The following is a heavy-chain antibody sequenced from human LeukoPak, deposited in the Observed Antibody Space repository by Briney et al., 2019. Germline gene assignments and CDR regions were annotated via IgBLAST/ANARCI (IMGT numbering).Heavy chain of an antibody. CDR1: GFTFSSYA. D-gene: IGHD5-12*01. CDR3: AKSYNGYESKPDY. V-gene: IGHV3-23*01. CDR2: ISNSGGRT. J-gene: IGHJ4*02. Sequence: GGSLRLSCAASGFTFSSYAMSWVRQAPGKGPEWVSSISNSGGRTFYTDSVKGRFTISRDNSKITLYLQMNSLRAEDTAVYYCAKSYNGYESKPDYWGQGTLVTVSS.